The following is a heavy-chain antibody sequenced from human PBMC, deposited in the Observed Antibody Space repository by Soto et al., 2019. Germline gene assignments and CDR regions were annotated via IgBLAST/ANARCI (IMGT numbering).Heavy chain of an antibody. V-gene: IGHV3-53*02. CDR1: GFTVSSNY. CDR3: AGDPFYYAAGF. Sequence: EVLLVETGGGLIQPGGSLRLSCAASGFTVSSNYMTWVRQAPGKGLEWVSVLYLGGSTYYADSVRGRFTISRDNSKNSLYLQMNSLRAEDTALYYCAGDPFYYAAGFWGQGTLVTVSS. CDR2: LYLGGST. D-gene: IGHD3-10*01. J-gene: IGHJ4*02.